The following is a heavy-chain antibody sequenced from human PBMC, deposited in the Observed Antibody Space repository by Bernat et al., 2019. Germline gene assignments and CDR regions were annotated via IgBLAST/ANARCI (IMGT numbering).Heavy chain of an antibody. CDR3: ARDGGRLLFDY. J-gene: IGHJ4*02. CDR2: ISYDGSNK. CDR1: GFTFSSYA. D-gene: IGHD3-16*01. Sequence: VHLVESGGGLVKPGGSLRLSCAASGFTFSSYAMHWVRQAPGKGLEWVAVISYDGSNKYYADSVKGRFTISRDNSKNTLYLQMNSLRAEDTAVYYCARDGGRLLFDYWGQGTLVTVSS. V-gene: IGHV3-30-3*01.